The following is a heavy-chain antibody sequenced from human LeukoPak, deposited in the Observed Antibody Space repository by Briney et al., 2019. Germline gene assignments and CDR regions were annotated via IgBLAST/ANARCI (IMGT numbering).Heavy chain of an antibody. D-gene: IGHD3-10*01. CDR1: GGSFSGYY. V-gene: IGHV4-34*01. CDR2: INHSGST. CDR3: ARGFMVRGVPLTY. Sequence: PSETLSLTCAVYGGSFSGYYWSWIRQPPGKGLEWIGEINHSGSTNYNPSLKSRVTISVDTSKNQFSLKLSSVTAADTAVYYCARGFMVRGVPLTYWGQGTLVTVSS. J-gene: IGHJ4*02.